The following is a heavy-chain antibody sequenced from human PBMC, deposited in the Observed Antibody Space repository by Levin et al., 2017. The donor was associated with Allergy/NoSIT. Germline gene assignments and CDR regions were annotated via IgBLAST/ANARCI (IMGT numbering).Heavy chain of an antibody. J-gene: IGHJ3*02. CDR3: LRDRPLPRRGLGFGKSAYDI. CDR1: GFTVNGYT. Sequence: GGSLRLSCLASGFTVNGYTMSLVRRLPGKGLEWVAVLPSECYIHSADFVSGLFTISRDNSNNPLALHMPSLSAEDTAMYYFLRDRPLPRRGLGFGKSAYDIWGQGTMVTISS. V-gene: IGHV3-53*01. D-gene: IGHD3-10*01. CDR2: LPSECYI.